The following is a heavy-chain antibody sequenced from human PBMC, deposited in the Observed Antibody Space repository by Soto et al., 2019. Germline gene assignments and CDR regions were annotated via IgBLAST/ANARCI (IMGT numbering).Heavy chain of an antibody. Sequence: SETLSLTCTVSGGSLSSGTYYWSWIRQPPGKGLEWIGYIYHSGSSQSNPSLKSRVTISIDTSKNQFSLELRSVTAADAAVYYCARDLLDTTVDYYFDSWGPGRLVTVS. V-gene: IGHV4-30-4*01. CDR1: GGSLSSGTYY. CDR2: IYHSGSS. D-gene: IGHD4-17*01. J-gene: IGHJ4*02. CDR3: ARDLLDTTVDYYFDS.